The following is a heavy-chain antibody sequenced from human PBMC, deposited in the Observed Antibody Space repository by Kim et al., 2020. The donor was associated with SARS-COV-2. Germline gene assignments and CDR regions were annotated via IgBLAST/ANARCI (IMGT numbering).Heavy chain of an antibody. CDR2: ISSSSSTI. D-gene: IGHD6-19*01. J-gene: IGHJ6*02. Sequence: GGSLRLSCAASGFTFSSYSMNWVRQAPGKGLEWVSYISSSSSTIYYADSVKGRFTISRDNAKNSLYLQMNSLRAEDTAVYYCARQWDIGQWLVSYYYYGMDVWGQGTTVTVSS. CDR1: GFTFSSYS. CDR3: ARQWDIGQWLVSYYYYGMDV. V-gene: IGHV3-48*04.